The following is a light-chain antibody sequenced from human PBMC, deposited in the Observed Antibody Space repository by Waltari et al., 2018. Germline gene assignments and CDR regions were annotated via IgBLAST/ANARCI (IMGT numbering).Light chain of an antibody. CDR1: QRISSF. Sequence: DTVLTQSPVTLSFSPGETATLSCRASQRISSFLAWYQQKPGQRPRLLIYDASHRATGIPARFSGAGSGTDFTLTIDHLELEDFAVYYCQQRALWPLTFGGGTKVQIK. CDR2: DAS. V-gene: IGKV3-11*01. J-gene: IGKJ4*01. CDR3: QQRALWPLT.